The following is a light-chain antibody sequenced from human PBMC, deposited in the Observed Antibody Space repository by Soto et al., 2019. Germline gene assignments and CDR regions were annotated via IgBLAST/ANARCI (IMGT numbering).Light chain of an antibody. CDR2: QHS. V-gene: IGLV3-1*01. CDR3: QAWYGSTDVV. J-gene: IGLJ2*01. CDR1: KLGDKY. Sequence: SYELTQPPSVSVSPGQTASITCSGAKLGDKYTCWYQQKPGQSPVLVIYQHSQRPSGIPERFSGSDSGNTATLTISGTQAVDEADYYCQAWYGSTDVVFGGGTQRTVL.